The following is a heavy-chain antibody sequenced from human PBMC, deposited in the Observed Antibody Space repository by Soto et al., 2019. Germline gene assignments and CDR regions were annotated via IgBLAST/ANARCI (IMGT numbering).Heavy chain of an antibody. J-gene: IGHJ4*02. CDR1: GYTFTSYY. Sequence: ASVKVSCKASGYTFTSYYMHWVRQAPGQGLEWMGIINPSGGSTRHAQKFQGRVTMTRDMSTSTVYMELSSLRSEDTAVYYCARGLIYDSSGYYFDYWGQGTLVTVSS. CDR2: INPSGGST. CDR3: ARGLIYDSSGYYFDY. V-gene: IGHV1-46*01. D-gene: IGHD3-22*01.